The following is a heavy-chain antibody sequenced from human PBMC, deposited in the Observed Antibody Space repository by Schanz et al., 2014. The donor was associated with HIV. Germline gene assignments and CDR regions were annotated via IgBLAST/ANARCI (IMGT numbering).Heavy chain of an antibody. Sequence: EVHLVESGGGLVQPGGSLRLSCTGSGFTFSSYSINWVRHTPGKGLEWVSSISSSGAYIYHADSLKGRFTVSRDNANNSVSLQMDSLRGEDTAVYYCARGSWYSSGWVDDQYYYDVDVWGQGTTVTVSS. CDR2: ISSSGAYI. CDR3: ARGSWYSSGWVDDQYYYDVDV. V-gene: IGHV3-21*01. J-gene: IGHJ6*02. D-gene: IGHD6-19*01. CDR1: GFTFSSYS.